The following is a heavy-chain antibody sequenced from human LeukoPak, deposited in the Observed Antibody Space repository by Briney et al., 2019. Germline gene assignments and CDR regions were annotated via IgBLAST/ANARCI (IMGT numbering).Heavy chain of an antibody. CDR3: ASGRGPFDF. CDR2: ISHDGSNK. CDR1: GFTFTTYW. D-gene: IGHD1-1*01. Sequence: PGGSLRLSCAASGFTFTTYWMSWVRQAPGKGLEWVAAISHDGSNKYYADSVKGRLTISRDNSKNMLYLQMNSLRPEDTAVYYCASGRGPFDFWGQGTLVTVSS. J-gene: IGHJ4*02. V-gene: IGHV3-30-3*01.